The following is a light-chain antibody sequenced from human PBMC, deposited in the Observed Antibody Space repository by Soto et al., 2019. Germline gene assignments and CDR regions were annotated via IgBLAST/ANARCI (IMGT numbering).Light chain of an antibody. V-gene: IGKV2-28*01. CDR2: LGS. CDR1: QSLLHSNGNTF. CDR3: MQALQTPRT. J-gene: IGKJ1*01. Sequence: EIVMTQSPLSLTVTPGEPASISCKSNQSLLHSNGNTFLDWYMQKPGQSPQLLIYLGSRRAPGAPDRVSGSGSGTDFTLRISTVEADDAGIYYCMQALQTPRTFGQGTKLEI.